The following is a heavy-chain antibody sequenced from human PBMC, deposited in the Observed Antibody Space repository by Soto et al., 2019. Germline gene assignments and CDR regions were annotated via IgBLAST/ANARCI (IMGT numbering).Heavy chain of an antibody. CDR1: GFTFSSYS. CDR2: ISSSSSYI. V-gene: IGHV3-21*01. Sequence: PGGSLRLSCAASGFTFSSYSMNWVRQAPGKGLEWVSSISSSSSYIYYADSVKGRFTISRDNAKNSLYLQMNSLRAEDTAVYYCAREAYDILTGYYADYYYYGMDVWGQGTTVTVSS. D-gene: IGHD3-9*01. J-gene: IGHJ6*02. CDR3: AREAYDILTGYYADYYYYGMDV.